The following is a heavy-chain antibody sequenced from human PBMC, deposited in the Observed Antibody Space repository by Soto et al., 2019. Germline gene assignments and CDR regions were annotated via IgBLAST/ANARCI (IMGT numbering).Heavy chain of an antibody. CDR1: GFTFSSYG. V-gene: IGHV3-30*18. J-gene: IGHJ4*02. D-gene: IGHD3-22*01. Sequence: GGSLRLSCAASGFTFSSYGMHWVRQAPGKGLEWVAVISYDGSNKYYADSVKGRSTISRDNSKNTLYLQMNSLRAEDTAVYYCANTGYYDSSGYYFPLWSFDYWGQGTLVTVSS. CDR2: ISYDGSNK. CDR3: ANTGYYDSSGYYFPLWSFDY.